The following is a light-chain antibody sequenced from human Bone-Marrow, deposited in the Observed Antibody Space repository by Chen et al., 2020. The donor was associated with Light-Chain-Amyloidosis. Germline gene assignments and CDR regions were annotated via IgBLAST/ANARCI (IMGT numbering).Light chain of an antibody. CDR1: SSDVGVYNL. CDR3: CSYQGCCNPYV. V-gene: IGLV2-23*02. Sequence: QSALTQPASVSGSPGQSTTVHCVGTSSDVGVYNLVSWYQQHPGKAPKLMIYEVTKRPSGVSTRFSGSKSGNTASLTISGLQAEDEADYYCCSYQGCCNPYVFGTGTKVTVL. CDR2: EVT. J-gene: IGLJ1*01.